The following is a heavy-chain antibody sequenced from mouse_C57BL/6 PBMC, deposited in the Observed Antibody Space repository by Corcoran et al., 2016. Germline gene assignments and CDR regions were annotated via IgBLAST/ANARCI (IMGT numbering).Heavy chain of an antibody. D-gene: IGHD1-1*01. CDR3: ARVPNYYGHFDY. J-gene: IGHJ2*01. CDR2: INPSNGGT. Sequence: QVQLQQPGTELVKPGASVKLSCKASGYTFTSYWMHWVKQRPGQGLEWIGNINPSNGGTNYNEKFKSKATLTVDQSSSTAYMQLSSLTSEDSAVYYCARVPNYYGHFDYWGQGTTLTVSS. V-gene: IGHV1-53*01. CDR1: GYTFTSYW.